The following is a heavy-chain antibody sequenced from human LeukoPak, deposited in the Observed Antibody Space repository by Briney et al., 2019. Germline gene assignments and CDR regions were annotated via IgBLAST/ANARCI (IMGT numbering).Heavy chain of an antibody. Sequence: SETLSLTCTVSGGSISSSSYYWGWIRQPPGKGLEWIGFFYHTGSTNYNPSLKSRVTISVDTSKNQFSLKLSSVTAADTAVYYCARDLTVPPYNWFDPWGQGTLVTVSS. CDR3: ARDLTVPPYNWFDP. V-gene: IGHV4-61*05. CDR2: FYHTGST. D-gene: IGHD4-17*01. CDR1: GGSISSSSYY. J-gene: IGHJ5*02.